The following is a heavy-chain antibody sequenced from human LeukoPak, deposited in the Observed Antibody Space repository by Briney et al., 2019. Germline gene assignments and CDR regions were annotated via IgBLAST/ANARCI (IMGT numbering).Heavy chain of an antibody. V-gene: IGHV4-39*01. Sequence: SETLSLTCSVSGGSISSSSYYWGWIRQPPGKGLEWIGSISYTGSAFYNPSLKSRVTVSVDTSKNHFSLELSSVTATDTAVYYCARHARSGYSSPSCYSDYWGQGTLVTVSS. CDR1: GGSISSSSYY. D-gene: IGHD2-2*01. CDR3: ARHARSGYSSPSCYSDY. J-gene: IGHJ4*02. CDR2: ISYTGSA.